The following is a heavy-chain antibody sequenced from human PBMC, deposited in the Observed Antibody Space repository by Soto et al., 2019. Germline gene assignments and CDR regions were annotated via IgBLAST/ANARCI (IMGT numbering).Heavy chain of an antibody. J-gene: IGHJ5*02. D-gene: IGHD6-19*01. V-gene: IGHV3-9*01. CDR1: GFTFDDYA. Sequence: GGSLRLSCAASGFTFDDYAMHWVRQAPGKGLEWVSGISWNSGSIGYADSVKGRFTISRDNAKNSLYLQMNSLRAEDTALYYCAKGGSSGWKYNWFDPWGQGTLVTVSS. CDR2: ISWNSGSI. CDR3: AKGGSSGWKYNWFDP.